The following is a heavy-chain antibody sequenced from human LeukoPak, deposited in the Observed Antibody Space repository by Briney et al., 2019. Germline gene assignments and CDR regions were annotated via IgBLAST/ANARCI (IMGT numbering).Heavy chain of an antibody. CDR1: GGSFSGYY. CDR2: INHSGST. Sequence: PSETLSLTCAVYGGSFSGYYWSWIRQPPGKGLEWIGEINHSGSTNYNPSLKSRVTISADTSKNQFSLKLNSLTTADTAVYYCTRGAGWLIDYWGQGILVTVSS. V-gene: IGHV4-34*01. D-gene: IGHD3-16*01. CDR3: TRGAGWLIDY. J-gene: IGHJ4*02.